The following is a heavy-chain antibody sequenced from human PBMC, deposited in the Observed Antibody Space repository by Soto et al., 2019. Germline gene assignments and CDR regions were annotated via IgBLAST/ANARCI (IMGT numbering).Heavy chain of an antibody. D-gene: IGHD3-22*01. CDR3: ARDHYYDSSGYLYYYYYGMDV. Sequence: ASVKVSCKASGYTFTSYGISWVRQAPGQGLEWMGWISAYNGNTNYAQKLQGRVTMTTDTSTSTAYMELRSLRSDDTAVYYCARDHYYDSSGYLYYYYYGMDVWGQGTTVTVSS. V-gene: IGHV1-18*04. J-gene: IGHJ6*02. CDR2: ISAYNGNT. CDR1: GYTFTSYG.